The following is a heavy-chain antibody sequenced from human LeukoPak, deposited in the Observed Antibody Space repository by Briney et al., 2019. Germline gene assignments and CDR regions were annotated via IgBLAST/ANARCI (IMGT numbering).Heavy chain of an antibody. Sequence: SETLSLTCTVSGGSFSSYYWSWIRQPPGKGLEWIGYIYYSGSTNYNPSLKSRVTISVDTSKNQFSLKLSSVTAADTAVYYCARAPLGVATILDYWGXGTXVTXXS. V-gene: IGHV4-59*01. D-gene: IGHD5-12*01. CDR1: GGSFSSYY. J-gene: IGHJ4*02. CDR2: IYYSGST. CDR3: ARAPLGVATILDY.